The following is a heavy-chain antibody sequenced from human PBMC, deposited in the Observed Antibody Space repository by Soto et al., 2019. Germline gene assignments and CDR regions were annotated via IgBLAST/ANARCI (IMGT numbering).Heavy chain of an antibody. Sequence: GGSLRLSCAASGFTFSSHCMHWVRQAPGKGLVWVSSISGSGSSVYLADSVRGRFAMSRDLSTNTVSLQMNSLTVEDTAIYYCAKVRASYLSASYFYYGLEVWGQGTTVTVSS. V-gene: IGHV3-23*01. J-gene: IGHJ6*02. CDR1: GFTFSSHC. CDR2: ISGSGSSV. CDR3: AKVRASYLSASYFYYGLEV. D-gene: IGHD2-21*01.